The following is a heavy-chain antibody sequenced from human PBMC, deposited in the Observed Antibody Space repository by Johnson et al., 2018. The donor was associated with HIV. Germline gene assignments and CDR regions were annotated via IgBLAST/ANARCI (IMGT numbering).Heavy chain of an antibody. CDR3: AREKLELGIDAFDI. CDR2: INWNGGST. V-gene: IGHV3-20*04. J-gene: IGHJ3*02. Sequence: EQLVESGGGVVRPGGSLRLSCAASGFTFDDYGMTWVRQVPGKGLEWVSGINWNGGSTGYADSVKGRFTISRDNAKNSLYLQMNSLRAEDTAVYYCAREKLELGIDAFDIWGQGTMVTVSS. D-gene: IGHD1-7*01. CDR1: GFTFDDYG.